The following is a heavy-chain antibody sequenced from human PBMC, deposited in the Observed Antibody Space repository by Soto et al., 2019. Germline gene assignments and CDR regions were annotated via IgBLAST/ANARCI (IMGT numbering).Heavy chain of an antibody. Sequence: SETLSLTCAVSGGSISSGGYYWGWIRQPPGKGLEWIGSIYYSGSTYYNQSLKSRVTISVDTSKNQFSLKLSSVAAADTAVYYCARQGTLRHWFDPWGQGTLVTVSS. CDR2: IYYSGST. CDR1: GGSISSGGYY. V-gene: IGHV4-39*01. D-gene: IGHD3-10*01. CDR3: ARQGTLRHWFDP. J-gene: IGHJ5*02.